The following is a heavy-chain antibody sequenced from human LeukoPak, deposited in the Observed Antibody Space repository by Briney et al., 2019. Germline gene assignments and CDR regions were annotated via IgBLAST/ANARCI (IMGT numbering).Heavy chain of an antibody. CDR3: ARGFDADDFWSGYSFGF. CDR2: INHDGTSA. J-gene: IGHJ4*02. Sequence: AGGSLRLSCAASGFIFSDYWLHWVRQAPGQGPQWVSRINHDGTSANYADSVRGRFTVTRDNAQNTLYLQMNSLRADDTAVYYCARGFDADDFWSGYSFGFWGRGTLVTVSS. V-gene: IGHV3-74*01. CDR1: GFIFSDYW. D-gene: IGHD3-3*01.